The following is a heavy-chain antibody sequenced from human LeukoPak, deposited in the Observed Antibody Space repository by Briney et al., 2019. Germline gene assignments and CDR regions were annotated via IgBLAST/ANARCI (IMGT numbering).Heavy chain of an antibody. V-gene: IGHV3-30*18. Sequence: PGGSLRLSCAASGFTFSSYGMHWVRQAPGKGLEWVAVILYDGSNKYYADSVKGRFTISRDNSKNTLYLQMNSLRAEDTAVYYCAKTSSEYGDHDFDYWGQGTLVTVSS. CDR3: AKTSSEYGDHDFDY. CDR2: ILYDGSNK. CDR1: GFTFSSYG. D-gene: IGHD4-17*01. J-gene: IGHJ4*02.